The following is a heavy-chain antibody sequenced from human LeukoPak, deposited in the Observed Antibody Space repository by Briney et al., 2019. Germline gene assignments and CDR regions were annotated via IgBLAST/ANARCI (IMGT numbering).Heavy chain of an antibody. J-gene: IGHJ6*02. D-gene: IGHD5-18*01. Sequence: GASVTVSCKASGYTFTGYYMHWVRQAPGQGLEWMGWMNPNSGNTGYAQKFQGRVTMTRNTSISTAYMELSSLRSEDTAVYYCARAPPGYSYGYYYGMDVWGQGTTVTVSS. CDR1: GYTFTGYY. CDR2: MNPNSGNT. V-gene: IGHV1-8*02. CDR3: ARAPPGYSYGYYYGMDV.